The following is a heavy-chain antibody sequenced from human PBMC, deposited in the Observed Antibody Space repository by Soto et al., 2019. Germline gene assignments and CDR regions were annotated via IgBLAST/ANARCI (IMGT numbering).Heavy chain of an antibody. J-gene: IGHJ4*02. V-gene: IGHV4-59*01. CDR3: SRGRYPSIDY. CDR1: GGSISSYY. CDR2: FFYSFST. Sequence: SETLSLTCTVSGGSISSYYWIWIRQPPVNGLEFIGYFFYSFSTNYNPSLKSRFTISLYTSKNHFSLKLNSFTAAYTAVYYCSRGRYPSIDYWGQGNLVTVS. D-gene: IGHD1-26*01.